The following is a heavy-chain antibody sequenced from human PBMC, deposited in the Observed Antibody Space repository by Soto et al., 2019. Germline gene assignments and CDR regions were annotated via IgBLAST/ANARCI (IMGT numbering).Heavy chain of an antibody. CDR2: IYYPGLT. Sequence: QLQLQESGSGLLKPSQTLSLNCSVSGDSISSGGLSWNWLRQSPGRGLEWIVYIYYPGLTYYNPPLKSRVYMSLDTSENQVSLSLSSVTAADSAVYYCARGKRSKKASAATGWFDPWGAGTLVTVSS. V-gene: IGHV4-30-2*06. J-gene: IGHJ5*02. CDR1: GDSISSGGLS. D-gene: IGHD2-15*01. CDR3: ARGKRSKKASAATGWFDP.